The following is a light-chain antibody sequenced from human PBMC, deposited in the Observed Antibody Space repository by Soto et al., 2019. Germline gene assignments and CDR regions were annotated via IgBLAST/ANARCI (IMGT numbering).Light chain of an antibody. Sequence: DIQMTQSPSSLSASVGDRVTITCRASQSIVTYLNWYLQKPGKAPKLLIYAASNLQSGVPSRFSGSGSGTDFTLTISSLQPEDFATYYCVQHDTDPLTFGGGTKVEIK. CDR2: AAS. J-gene: IGKJ4*01. CDR1: QSIVTY. V-gene: IGKV1-39*01. CDR3: VQHDTDPLT.